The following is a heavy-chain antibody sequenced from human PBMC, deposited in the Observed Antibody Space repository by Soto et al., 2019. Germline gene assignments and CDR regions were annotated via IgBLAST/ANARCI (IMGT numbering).Heavy chain of an antibody. Sequence: SETLSLTCTVSGGSISSGGYYWSWIRQHPGKGLEWIGYIYYSGSTYYNYYNPSLKSRVTISVDTSKNQFSLKLSSVTAADTAVYYCARTPLPWGQGTLVTVSS. CDR2: IYYSGSTYYN. V-gene: IGHV4-31*03. J-gene: IGHJ5*02. CDR1: GGSISSGGYY. CDR3: ARTPLP.